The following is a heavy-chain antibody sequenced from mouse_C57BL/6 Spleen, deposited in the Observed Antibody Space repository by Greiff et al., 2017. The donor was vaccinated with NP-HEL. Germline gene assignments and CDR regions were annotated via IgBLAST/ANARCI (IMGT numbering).Heavy chain of an antibody. CDR3: ARDANLRYYFDY. V-gene: IGHV5-4*01. CDR1: GFTFSSYA. CDR2: ISDGGSYT. D-gene: IGHD1-3*01. Sequence: EVKLVESGGGLVKPGGSLKLSCAASGFTFSSYAMSWVRQTPEKRLEWVATISDGGSYTYYPDNVKGRFTISRDNAKNNLYLQMSHLKSEDTAMYYCARDANLRYYFDYWGQGTTLTVSS. J-gene: IGHJ2*01.